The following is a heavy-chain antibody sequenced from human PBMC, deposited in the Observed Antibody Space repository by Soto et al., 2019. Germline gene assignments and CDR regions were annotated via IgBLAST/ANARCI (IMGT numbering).Heavy chain of an antibody. V-gene: IGHV1-69*13. CDR2: IIPIFGTA. Sequence: GASVKVSCKASGGTFSSYAISWVRQAPGQGLEWMGGIIPIFGTANYAQKFQGRVTITADESTSTAHMELSSLRSEDTAVYYCARDDLELERDPGIYYYGMDVWGQGTTVTVSS. J-gene: IGHJ6*02. D-gene: IGHD1-1*01. CDR3: ARDDLELERDPGIYYYGMDV. CDR1: GGTFSSYA.